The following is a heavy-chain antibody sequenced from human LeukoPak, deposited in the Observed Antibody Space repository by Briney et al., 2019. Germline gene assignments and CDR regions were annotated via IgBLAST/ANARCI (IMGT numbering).Heavy chain of an antibody. D-gene: IGHD3-10*01. J-gene: IGHJ4*02. Sequence: GGSMRLSCAASGFTFSDYYMSWIRQAPGKGLEWVGRIRSKIDGGTTDYAAPVKGRFTISRDDSKNTVYLQMNSMKTEDTAFYYCTTDYGSGTYYNEFDYWGQGTLVTVSS. CDR1: GFTFSDYY. CDR3: TTDYGSGTYYNEFDY. V-gene: IGHV3-15*01. CDR2: IRSKIDGGTT.